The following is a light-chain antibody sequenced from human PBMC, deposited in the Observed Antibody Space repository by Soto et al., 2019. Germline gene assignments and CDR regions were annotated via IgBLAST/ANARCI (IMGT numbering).Light chain of an antibody. V-gene: IGKV3-20*01. CDR2: DAS. CDR1: QSVNNNY. Sequence: EIVLTHSPGTLSLSPGERATLSCRASQSVNNNYLAWYQQKPGQAPRLVIYDASSRATGIPDRFSASGSGTDFTLTINRLEPEDSAVYYCQQSSAPPLTFGQGTKVEVK. J-gene: IGKJ1*01. CDR3: QQSSAPPLT.